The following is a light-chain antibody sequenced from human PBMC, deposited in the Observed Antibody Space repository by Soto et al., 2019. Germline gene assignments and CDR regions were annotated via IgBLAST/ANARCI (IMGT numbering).Light chain of an antibody. V-gene: IGKV3-20*01. CDR3: QQYGSSPPSST. CDR2: GAS. CDR1: QRVSSGY. J-gene: IGKJ5*01. Sequence: EVVLTQSPGTLSLSPGERATLSCSASQRVSSGYLAWYQQKPGQAPRLLIYGASSRATGIPDRFSGRGSGTDFTLTISRLEPEDFAVYYCQQYGSSPPSSTFGQGTRWRL.